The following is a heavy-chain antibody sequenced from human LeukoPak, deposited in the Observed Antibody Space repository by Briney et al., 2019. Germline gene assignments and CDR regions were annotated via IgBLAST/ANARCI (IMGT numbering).Heavy chain of an antibody. D-gene: IGHD2-2*01. CDR3: TRGKVPAARNYYYYGMDV. CDR2: IRSKAYGGTT. J-gene: IGHJ6*04. V-gene: IGHV3-49*04. Sequence: GGSRRLSCTASGFTFGDYAMSWVRQAPGKGLEWVGFIRSKAYGGTTEYAASVKGRFTISRDDSKSIAYLQMNSLKTEDTAVYYCTRGKVPAARNYYYYGMDVWGKGTTVTVSS. CDR1: GFTFGDYA.